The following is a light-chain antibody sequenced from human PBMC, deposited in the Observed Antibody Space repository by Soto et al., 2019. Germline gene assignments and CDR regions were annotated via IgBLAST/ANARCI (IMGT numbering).Light chain of an antibody. CDR1: QSISSSD. Sequence: EMVLTQSPGTVSLSPGERATLSCRASQSISSSDLAWYQHRPGQAPRLLIYAASSRATGIPVRFSGSGSGTDFTLSISRLEPEDFAVYYCQHYGSSSWTFGQGTKWIS. CDR3: QHYGSSSWT. CDR2: AAS. V-gene: IGKV3-20*01. J-gene: IGKJ1*01.